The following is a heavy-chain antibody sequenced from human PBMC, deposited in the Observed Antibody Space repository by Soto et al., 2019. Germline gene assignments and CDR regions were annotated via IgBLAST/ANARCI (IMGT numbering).Heavy chain of an antibody. CDR1: GFTFSSYG. Sequence: QVQLVESGGGVVQPGRSLRLSCAASGFTFSSYGMHWVRQAPGKGLEWVAVISYDGSNKYYADSVKGRFTISRDKSKNTLYLQMNSLRAEDTAVYYCAKSRMPYYASCLGYWGQGTLVTVSS. V-gene: IGHV3-30*18. CDR2: ISYDGSNK. CDR3: AKSRMPYYASCLGY. J-gene: IGHJ4*02. D-gene: IGHD3-10*01.